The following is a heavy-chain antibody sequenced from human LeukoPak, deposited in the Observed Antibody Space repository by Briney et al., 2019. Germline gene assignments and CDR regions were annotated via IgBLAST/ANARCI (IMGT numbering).Heavy chain of an antibody. Sequence: SVKVSCKASGGTFSSYAISWVRQAPGQGLEWMGGIIPIFGTANYAQKFQGRVTITTDESTSTAYMELSSLRSEDTAVYYCARDGNDSSGYYPPYFDYWGQGTLVTVSS. D-gene: IGHD3-22*01. V-gene: IGHV1-69*05. J-gene: IGHJ4*02. CDR3: ARDGNDSSGYYPPYFDY. CDR1: GGTFSSYA. CDR2: IIPIFGTA.